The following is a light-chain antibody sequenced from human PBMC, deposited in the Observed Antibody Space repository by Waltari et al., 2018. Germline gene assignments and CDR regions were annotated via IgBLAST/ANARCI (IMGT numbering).Light chain of an antibody. V-gene: IGLV2-14*03. Sequence: SALTQPASMSGSPGQSITISCTGTRSHIGLYDYVSWYPQHPGKAPTLIISDVSQRPSGVTARFSGSKSGYTASLTISGLQTEDEADYYCSAYTATDTYVFGSGTTVTVL. CDR3: SAYTATDTYV. CDR1: RSHIGLYDY. CDR2: DVS. J-gene: IGLJ1*01.